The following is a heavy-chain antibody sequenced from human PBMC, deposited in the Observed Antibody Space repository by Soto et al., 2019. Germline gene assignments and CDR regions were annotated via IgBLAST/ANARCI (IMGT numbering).Heavy chain of an antibody. J-gene: IGHJ6*04. CDR1: GFTFTSSA. D-gene: IGHD3-3*01. CDR3: AADGYDVSACDYYGMDV. CDR2: IVVGSGNT. Sequence: SAMGSCKDSGFTFTSSAVQWVRQARVQRLEWIGWIVVGSGNTNYAQKFQERVTITRDMSTSTAYMELISLRSEDTAVYYCAADGYDVSACDYYGMDVWR. V-gene: IGHV1-58*01.